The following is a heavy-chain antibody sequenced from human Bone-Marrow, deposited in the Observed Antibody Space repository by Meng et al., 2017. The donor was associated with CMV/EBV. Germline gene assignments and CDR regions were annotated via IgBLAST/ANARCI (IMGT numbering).Heavy chain of an antibody. D-gene: IGHD6-6*01. CDR3: ARITDYNSYRPSYYYGMDV. Sequence: GGSLRLSCAASGFTFSSFWMSWVRQAPGKGLEWVPSITSSSTYIFYADSVKGRFTISRDNAKNSLSLQMDSLRAEDTAVYYCARITDYNSYRPSYYYGMDVWGQGTTVTVSS. V-gene: IGHV3-21*01. CDR2: ITSSSTYI. CDR1: GFTFSSFW. J-gene: IGHJ6*02.